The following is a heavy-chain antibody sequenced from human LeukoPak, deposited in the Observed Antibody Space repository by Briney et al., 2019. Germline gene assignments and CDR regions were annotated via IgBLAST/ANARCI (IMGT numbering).Heavy chain of an antibody. J-gene: IGHJ4*02. D-gene: IGHD1-26*01. Sequence: SETLSLTCSVSGGSISSSTYHWGWIRQPPGKGLEWLGNIQYSGSSYYSPSLRSRVTISVETSKNTLSLILNSVTASDAAVYYCARRRSVGNTGIYFDYWGQGIPVTVSS. CDR1: GGSISSSTYH. CDR2: IQYSGSS. V-gene: IGHV4-39*02. CDR3: ARRRSVGNTGIYFDY.